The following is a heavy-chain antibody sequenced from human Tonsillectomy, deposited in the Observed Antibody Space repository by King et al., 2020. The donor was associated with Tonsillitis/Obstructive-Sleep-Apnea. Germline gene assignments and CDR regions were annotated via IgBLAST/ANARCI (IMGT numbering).Heavy chain of an antibody. V-gene: IGHV3-33*01. J-gene: IGHJ1*01. CDR1: GFTFSSHG. CDR2: IWHDGSNK. D-gene: IGHD2-2*01. Sequence: VQLVESGGGVVQPGRSLRLSCAASGFTFSSHGMHWVRQAPGKGLEWVAAIWHDGSNKYYADSVKGRFTISRDNSKNTLYLQMNSLRAEDTAVYYCASETCSTTSCYDAEVEHFQYWGQGTLVTVSS. CDR3: ASETCSTTSCYDAEVEHFQY.